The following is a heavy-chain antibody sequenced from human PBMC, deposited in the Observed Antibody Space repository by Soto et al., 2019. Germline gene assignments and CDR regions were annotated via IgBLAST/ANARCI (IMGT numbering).Heavy chain of an antibody. CDR1: GFSLSTSGVG. CDR2: IYWDDDK. Sequence: QITLKESGPTLVNPTQTLTLTCTFSGFSLSTSGVGVGWIRQPPGKALEWLALIYWDDDKRYSPSLKSRLTITKDTSKNQVVLTMTNMEPVDTATYYCAHRRWGYCESSGYGHDAFDIWVQVTMVTVSS. CDR3: AHRRWGYCESSGYGHDAFDI. J-gene: IGHJ3*02. D-gene: IGHD3-22*01. V-gene: IGHV2-5*02.